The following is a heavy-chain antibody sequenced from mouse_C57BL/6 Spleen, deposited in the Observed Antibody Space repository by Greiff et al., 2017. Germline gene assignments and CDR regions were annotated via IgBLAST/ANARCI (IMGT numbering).Heavy chain of an antibody. CDR1: GFTFSDYG. J-gene: IGHJ3*01. CDR3: ARAYYYGSSPWFAY. D-gene: IGHD1-1*01. CDR2: ISSGSSTI. V-gene: IGHV5-17*01. Sequence: EVQGVESGGGLVKPGGSLKLSCAASGFTFSDYGMHWVRQAPEKGLEWVAYISSGSSTIYSADTVKGRFTISRDNAKNTLFLQMTSLRSEDTAMYYCARAYYYGSSPWFAYWGQGTLVTVSA.